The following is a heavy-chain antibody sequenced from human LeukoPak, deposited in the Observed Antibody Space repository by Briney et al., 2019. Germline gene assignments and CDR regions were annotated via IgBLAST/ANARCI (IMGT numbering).Heavy chain of an antibody. Sequence: ASVKVSCKASGYTFTSYGISWVRQAPGQGLEWMGWISAYNGNTNYAQKLQGRVTMTTDTSTSTAYMEPRSLRSDDTAVYYCAREEYSSNWYYFDYWGQGTLVTVSS. D-gene: IGHD6-13*01. J-gene: IGHJ4*02. V-gene: IGHV1-18*01. CDR3: AREEYSSNWYYFDY. CDR1: GYTFTSYG. CDR2: ISAYNGNT.